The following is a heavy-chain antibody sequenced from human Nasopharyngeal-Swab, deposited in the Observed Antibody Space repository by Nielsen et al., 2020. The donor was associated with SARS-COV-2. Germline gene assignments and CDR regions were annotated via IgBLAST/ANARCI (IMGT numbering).Heavy chain of an antibody. J-gene: IGHJ4*02. CDR2: ISWNSGTI. V-gene: IGHV3-9*01. CDR3: VKGSDY. Sequence: SLKISYAASGFTFDDYAMHWVRQAPGKGLEWVSGISWNSGTIGYADSVKGRFTVSRDNAKNTLYLQMNNLRAEDAAIYYCVKGSDYWGQGTLVTVSS. CDR1: GFTFDDYA.